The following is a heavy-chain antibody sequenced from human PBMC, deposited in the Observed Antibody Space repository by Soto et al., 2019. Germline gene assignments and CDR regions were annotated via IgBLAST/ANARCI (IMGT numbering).Heavy chain of an antibody. Sequence: GGSLRLSCAASGFTFSNAWMNWVRQAPGKGLEWVGRIKSKTDGGTTDYAAPVKGRFTISRDDSKNTLYLQMNSLKTEDTAVYYCTTEERYYYDSSGYYYLNYYYGMDAWGQGTTVTVSS. J-gene: IGHJ6*02. CDR1: GFTFSNAW. V-gene: IGHV3-15*07. CDR3: TTEERYYYDSSGYYYLNYYYGMDA. CDR2: IKSKTDGGTT. D-gene: IGHD3-22*01.